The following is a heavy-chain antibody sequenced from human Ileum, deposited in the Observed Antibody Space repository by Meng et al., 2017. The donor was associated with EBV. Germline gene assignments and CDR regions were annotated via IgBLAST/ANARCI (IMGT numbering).Heavy chain of an antibody. J-gene: IGHJ4*02. CDR1: GFTFRDYN. Sequence: QVRLLGVGGGPVRAGGSPILSFAPSGFTFRDYNMTLIRQAPGKGLEWISSISGTSTTIHHADSVKGRFTISRDNDNNSLYLQMSSLIAEDTAVYYCARARSSSSHTAMAYYWGQGTLVTVSS. CDR2: ISGTSTTI. D-gene: IGHD5-18*01. CDR3: ARARSSSSHTAMAYY. V-gene: IGHV3-11*01.